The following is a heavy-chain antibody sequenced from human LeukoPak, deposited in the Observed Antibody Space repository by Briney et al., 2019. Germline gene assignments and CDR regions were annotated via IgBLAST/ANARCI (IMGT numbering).Heavy chain of an antibody. CDR1: GYTFTSYG. J-gene: IGHJ5*02. D-gene: IGHD2-2*01. V-gene: IGHV1-18*01. CDR2: ISAYNGKT. Sequence: ASVKVSCKASGYTFTSYGISWVRQAPGQGLEWMGWISAYNGKTNYAQKLQGRVTMTTDTPTSTAYMELRSLRSDDTAVYYCARDWSYCSSTSCRNLNWFDPWGQGTLVTVSS. CDR3: ARDWSYCSSTSCRNLNWFDP.